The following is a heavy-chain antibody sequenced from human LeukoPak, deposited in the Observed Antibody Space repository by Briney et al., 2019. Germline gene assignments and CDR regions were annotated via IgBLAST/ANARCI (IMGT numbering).Heavy chain of an antibody. CDR1: GYSISSGYY. Sequence: ETLSLTCTVSGYSISSGYYWGWIRQPPGKGLEWIGSIYHSGSTYYNPSLKSRVTISVDTSKNQFSLKLSSVTAADTAVYYCARDYYDSSGYGTYYFDYWGQGTLVTVSS. CDR3: ARDYYDSSGYGTYYFDY. V-gene: IGHV4-38-2*02. CDR2: IYHSGST. D-gene: IGHD3-22*01. J-gene: IGHJ4*02.